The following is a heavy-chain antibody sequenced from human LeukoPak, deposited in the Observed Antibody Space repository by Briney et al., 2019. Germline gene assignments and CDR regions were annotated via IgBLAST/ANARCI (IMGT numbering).Heavy chain of an antibody. D-gene: IGHD2-8*01. CDR1: GLTFDDYG. CDR3: ARVLGCTNGVCPYYYYYYMDV. CDR2: INWNGGST. J-gene: IGHJ6*03. V-gene: IGHV3-20*04. Sequence: GGSLRLSCPVSGLTFDDYGMSWVRQAPGKGLEWVSGINWNGGSTVYADSGKGRFTISRDNAKNSLYLQMNSPRAEDTALYYCARVLGCTNGVCPYYYYYYMDVWGKGTTVTVSS.